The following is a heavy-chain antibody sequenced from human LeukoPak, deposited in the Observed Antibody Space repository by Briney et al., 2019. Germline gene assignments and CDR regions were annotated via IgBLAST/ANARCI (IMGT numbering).Heavy chain of an antibody. CDR2: ISGSGGST. Sequence: GGSLRLSCAASGFTFSSYAMSWVRQAPGKGLEWVSAISGSGGSTYYADSVKGRFTISRDNSKNTLYLQMNSLRAEDTAVYYCAKLGTWGEQLWLVRPFDYWGQGTLVTVSS. V-gene: IGHV3-23*01. J-gene: IGHJ4*02. CDR1: GFTFSSYA. D-gene: IGHD5-18*01. CDR3: AKLGTWGEQLWLVRPFDY.